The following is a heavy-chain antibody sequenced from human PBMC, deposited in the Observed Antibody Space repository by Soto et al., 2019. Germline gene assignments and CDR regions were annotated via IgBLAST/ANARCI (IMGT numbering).Heavy chain of an antibody. Sequence: GSLRLSCAASGFTFSSYGMHWVRQAPGKGLEWVAVLSYAGDNKYYADSVKGRFTISRDNSKNTLYLQINSLRAEDTAVYYCAKAVPPFVVVTASDYWGQGTLVTVSS. D-gene: IGHD2-21*02. CDR1: GFTFSSYG. V-gene: IGHV3-30*18. CDR2: LSYAGDNK. CDR3: AKAVPPFVVVTASDY. J-gene: IGHJ4*02.